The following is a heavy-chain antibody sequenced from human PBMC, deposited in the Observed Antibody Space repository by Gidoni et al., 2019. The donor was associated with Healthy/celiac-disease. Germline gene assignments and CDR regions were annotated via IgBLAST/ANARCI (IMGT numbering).Heavy chain of an antibody. CDR2: IRSSSSYT. CDR3: ARDPGYSSSWFFLDY. D-gene: IGHD6-13*01. Sequence: QVLLVVSGGGLVKPGGSLRLPCSPSGFTFLDYYMRWIRQVPGKGLEWVSYIRSSSSYTNYADAVKGRFTISRDNAKNSLYLQRNSLRAEDTAVYYCARDPGYSSSWFFLDYWGQGTLVTVSS. CDR1: GFTFLDYY. V-gene: IGHV3-11*05. J-gene: IGHJ4*02.